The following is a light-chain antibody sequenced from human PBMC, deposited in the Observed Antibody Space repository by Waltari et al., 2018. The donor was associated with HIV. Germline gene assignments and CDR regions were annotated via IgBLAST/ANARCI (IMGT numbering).Light chain of an antibody. V-gene: IGKV1-39*01. CDR1: QSISTY. J-gene: IGKJ1*01. CDR3: QQTYDFPRT. Sequence: DIQLTQSPPSLPASVGDRVPLTCRASQSISTYVNWYQQKPGRAPSLLIFGASNVQTGVPSRFSGSGSGTLFRLTISALQPEDYATYFCQQTYDFPRTFGQGTTVDVK. CDR2: GAS.